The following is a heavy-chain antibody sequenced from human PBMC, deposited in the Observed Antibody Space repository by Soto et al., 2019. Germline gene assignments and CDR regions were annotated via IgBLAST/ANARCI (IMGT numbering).Heavy chain of an antibody. CDR2: IYYSGST. CDR1: GGSISSSSYY. CDR3: ARHISRIAAAGTRWFDP. D-gene: IGHD6-13*01. V-gene: IGHV4-39*01. J-gene: IGHJ5*02. Sequence: QLKLQESGPGLVKPSETLSLTCTVSGGSISSSSYYWGWIRQPPGKGLEWIGSIYYSGSTYYNPSLKSRVTISVDTSKNQFSLQLSSVTAADTAVYYCARHISRIAAAGTRWFDPWGQGTLVTVSS.